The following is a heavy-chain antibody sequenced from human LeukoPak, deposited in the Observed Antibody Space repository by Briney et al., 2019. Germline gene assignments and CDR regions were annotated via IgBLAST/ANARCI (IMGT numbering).Heavy chain of an antibody. V-gene: IGHV3-23*01. Sequence: GGSLRLSCAASGFTFSHHAMSWVRQAPGKGLEWVSNIRATSGTTFYADSVKGRFTISRDNSKNTLYLKMNSLRAEDTAVYYCARADHVLRFLEWLALDYWGQGTLVTVS. J-gene: IGHJ4*02. D-gene: IGHD3-3*01. CDR2: IRATSGTT. CDR1: GFTFSHHA. CDR3: ARADHVLRFLEWLALDY.